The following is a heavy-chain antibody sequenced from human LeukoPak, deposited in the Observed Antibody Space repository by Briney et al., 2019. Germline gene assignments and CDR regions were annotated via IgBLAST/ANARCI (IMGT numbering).Heavy chain of an antibody. CDR2: IIPILGIA. CDR1: GGTFSSYA. D-gene: IGHD3-22*01. Sequence: ASVKVSCKASGGTFSSYAISWVRQAPGQGLEWMGRIIPILGIANYAQKFQGRITITADKSTSTAYMELSSLRSEDTAVYYCARGGITMIGDWFDPWGQGTLVTVSS. V-gene: IGHV1-69*04. CDR3: ARGGITMIGDWFDP. J-gene: IGHJ5*02.